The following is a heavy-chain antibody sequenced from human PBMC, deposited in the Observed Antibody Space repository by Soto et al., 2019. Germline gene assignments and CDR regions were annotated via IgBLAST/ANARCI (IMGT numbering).Heavy chain of an antibody. CDR3: AKDRSGYSSSWSPYDY. V-gene: IGHV3-23*01. J-gene: IGHJ4*02. D-gene: IGHD6-13*01. CDR2: ISGSGGST. CDR1: GFTFSSYA. Sequence: EVQLLESGGGLVQPGGSLRLSCAAYGFTFSSYAMSWVRQAPGKGLEWVSAISGSGGSTYYADSVKGRFTISRDNSKNTLYLQMNSLRAEDTAVYYCAKDRSGYSSSWSPYDYWGQGTLVTVSS.